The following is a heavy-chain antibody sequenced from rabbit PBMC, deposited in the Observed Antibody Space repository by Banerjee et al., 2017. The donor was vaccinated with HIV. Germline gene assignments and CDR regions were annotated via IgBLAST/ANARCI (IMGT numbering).Heavy chain of an antibody. Sequence: QEQLEESGGDLVKPEGSLTLTCTASGFSFSSSYWICWVRQAPGKGLEWIACIYAGSSSTYYASWAKGRFTISKTSSTTVTLQMTSLTAADTATYFCATAYAGAAGYGYGRGFNLWGPGTLVTVS. V-gene: IGHV1S45*01. J-gene: IGHJ4*01. CDR2: IYAGSSST. CDR1: GFSFSSSYW. D-gene: IGHD6-1*01. CDR3: ATAYAGAAGYGYGRGFNL.